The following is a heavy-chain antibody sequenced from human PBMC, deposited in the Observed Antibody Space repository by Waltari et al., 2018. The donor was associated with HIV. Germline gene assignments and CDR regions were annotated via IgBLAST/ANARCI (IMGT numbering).Heavy chain of an antibody. D-gene: IGHD2-21*02. V-gene: IGHV1-69*01. Sequence: QVQLVQSGAEVKKPGSSVKVSCQISGGSFSTYAINWVRQAPGQGLEWMGGIRPFSGEANYAQKFQGRVSITAAETTSTAWMEVSSRRSDYTGVYDGARDKSHSGVLTPGAYDVWGQGTMVIVSS. J-gene: IGHJ3*01. CDR3: ARDKSHSGVLTPGAYDV. CDR1: GGSFSTYA. CDR2: IRPFSGEA.